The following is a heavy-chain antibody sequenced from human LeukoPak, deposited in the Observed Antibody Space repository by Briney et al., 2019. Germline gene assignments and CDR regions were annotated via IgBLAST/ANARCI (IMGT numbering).Heavy chain of an antibody. CDR2: IRYDGSNK. D-gene: IGHD4-17*01. CDR1: GFTFSSYG. Sequence: PGGSLRLSCAASGFTFSSYGMHWVRQAPGKGLEWMAFIRYDGSNKYYADSVKGRFTISRDNSKNTLYLQMNSLRAEDTAVYYCAKVSSVTTNYDAFDIWGQGTMVTVSS. CDR3: AKVSSVTTNYDAFDI. J-gene: IGHJ3*02. V-gene: IGHV3-30*02.